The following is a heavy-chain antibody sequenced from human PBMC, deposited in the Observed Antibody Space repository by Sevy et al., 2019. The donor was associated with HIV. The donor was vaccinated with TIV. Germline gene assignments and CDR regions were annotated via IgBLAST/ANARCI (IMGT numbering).Heavy chain of an antibody. CDR2: ISGSGGST. CDR3: AKVDIVVVVAALHTAIDY. J-gene: IGHJ4*02. CDR1: GFTFSSYA. Sequence: GGCLRLSCAASGFTFSSYAMSWVRQAPGKGLEWVSAISGSGGSTYYADSVKGRFTISRDNSKNTLYLQMNSLRAEDTAVYYCAKVDIVVVVAALHTAIDYWGQGTLVTVSS. D-gene: IGHD2-15*01. V-gene: IGHV3-23*01.